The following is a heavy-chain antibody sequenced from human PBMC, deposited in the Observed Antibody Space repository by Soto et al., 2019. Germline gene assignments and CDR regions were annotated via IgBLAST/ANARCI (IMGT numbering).Heavy chain of an antibody. CDR3: ARETGLRSSGWSYYFDF. D-gene: IGHD6-19*01. CDR2: ISSSGGTI. V-gene: IGHV3-48*02. CDR1: GFTLSSYS. J-gene: IGHJ4*02. Sequence: EVQLVESGGGLVQPGGSLRLSCAASGFTLSSYSMHWVRQAPGKGLEWVSYISSSGGTIYYADSVKGRVTISRDTAKNSMSVQMSSLRDEDTAVYFCARETGLRSSGWSYYFDFWGQGARVTVSS.